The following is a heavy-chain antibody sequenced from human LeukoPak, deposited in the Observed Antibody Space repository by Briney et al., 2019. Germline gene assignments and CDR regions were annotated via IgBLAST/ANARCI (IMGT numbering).Heavy chain of an antibody. D-gene: IGHD2-15*01. Sequence: GGSLRLSCAAYGFTFSNDWMSWVRQAPGKGLEGVGRIKSKTDGGTTDYAAPVKGRFTISRDDSKNTLYLQMNSLKTEDTAVYYCTTDLVVVVAASSRLFDYWGQGTLVTVSS. CDR3: TTDLVVVVAASSRLFDY. CDR2: IKSKTDGGTT. V-gene: IGHV3-15*01. CDR1: GFTFSNDW. J-gene: IGHJ4*02.